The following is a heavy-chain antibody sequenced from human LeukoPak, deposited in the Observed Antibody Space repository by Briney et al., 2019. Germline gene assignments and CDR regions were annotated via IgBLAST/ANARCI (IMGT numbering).Heavy chain of an antibody. Sequence: GGSLRLSCADSGFTFTGHWVTWVRQAPGKGLEWVAVVSFEGSNKYYADSVKGRFTISRDNSKNTLSLQMNSLRAEDTAVYYCAKDMGYYYGSGSYPPENDYWGQGTLVTVSS. CDR1: GFTFTGHW. D-gene: IGHD3-10*01. J-gene: IGHJ4*02. CDR2: VSFEGSNK. CDR3: AKDMGYYYGSGSYPPENDY. V-gene: IGHV3-30*18.